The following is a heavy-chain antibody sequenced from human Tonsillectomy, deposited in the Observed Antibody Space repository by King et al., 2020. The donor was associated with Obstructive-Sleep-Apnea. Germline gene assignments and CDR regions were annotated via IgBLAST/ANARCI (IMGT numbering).Heavy chain of an antibody. CDR2: ISYDGFNK. CDR1: GFTFSTYG. Sequence: VQLVESGGGVVQPGRSLRLSCEASGFTFSTYGMHWVRQAPGKGLEWVAVISYDGFNKYYADSVKGRFTISRDNSKNTLYLQMNSLRAEDTAVYYCARVRSSGWYLTGLDYWGQGTLVTVSS. CDR3: ARVRSSGWYLTGLDY. D-gene: IGHD6-19*01. J-gene: IGHJ4*02. V-gene: IGHV3-30*03.